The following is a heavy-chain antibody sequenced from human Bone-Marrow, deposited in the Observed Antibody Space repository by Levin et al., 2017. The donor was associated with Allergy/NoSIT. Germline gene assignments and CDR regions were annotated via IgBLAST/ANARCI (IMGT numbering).Heavy chain of an antibody. CDR3: ARRGAGAVAFDI. V-gene: IGHV4-39*01. CDR1: GGSISSSDYY. D-gene: IGHD1-26*01. Sequence: GSLRLSCTVSGGSISSSDYYWGWIRQPPGKGLEWIGNISYIGSTSYNPSLKSRVTLSIDTSQNEFSLKVTSVTAADTAVYYCARRGAGAVAFDIWGLGTMVTVSS. CDR2: ISYIGST. J-gene: IGHJ3*02.